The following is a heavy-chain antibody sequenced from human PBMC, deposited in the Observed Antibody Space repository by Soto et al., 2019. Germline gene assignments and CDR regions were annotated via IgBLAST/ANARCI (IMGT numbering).Heavy chain of an antibody. CDR3: ARGGSSRYGVDS. Sequence: ASVKVSCKASGYTFTSYDINWVRQATGQGLEWMGWMNPNSGNTDYAQKFQGRVTMTRNTSVSTAYMELRSLRSDDTAVYFCARGGSSRYGVDSWGQGTLVTVSS. CDR1: GYTFTSYD. CDR2: MNPNSGNT. D-gene: IGHD6-13*01. J-gene: IGHJ4*02. V-gene: IGHV1-8*01.